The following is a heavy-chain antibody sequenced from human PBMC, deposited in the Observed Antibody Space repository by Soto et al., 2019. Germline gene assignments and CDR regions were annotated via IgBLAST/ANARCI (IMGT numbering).Heavy chain of an antibody. V-gene: IGHV3-21*01. J-gene: IGHJ4*02. D-gene: IGHD3-16*02. CDR3: ARDFHLAVFGGVIVPLDY. CDR2: ISSSSSYI. Sequence: PGGSLRLSCAASGFTFSSYSMNWVRQAPGKGLEWVSSISSSSSYIYYADSVKGRFTISRDNAKNSLYLQMNSLRAEDTAVYYCARDFHLAVFGGVIVPLDYWGQGTLVTVSS. CDR1: GFTFSSYS.